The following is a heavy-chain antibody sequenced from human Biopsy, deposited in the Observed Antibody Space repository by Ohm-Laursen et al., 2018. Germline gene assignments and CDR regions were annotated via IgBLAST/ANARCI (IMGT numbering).Heavy chain of an antibody. V-gene: IGHV1-18*01. D-gene: IGHD6-25*01. CDR3: ARIAAAGWNDY. J-gene: IGHJ4*02. Sequence: ASVKVSCKASGYKFTSYGMSWVRQAPGQGFEWMGRISGYNGNTNYAQKFQGRITMTIDAATSTRYMDLRSLKSDDTAVYYCARIAAAGWNDYWGQGTLVTVSS. CDR2: ISGYNGNT. CDR1: GYKFTSYG.